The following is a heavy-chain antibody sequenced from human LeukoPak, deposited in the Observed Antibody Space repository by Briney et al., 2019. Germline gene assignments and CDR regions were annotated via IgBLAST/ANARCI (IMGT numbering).Heavy chain of an antibody. J-gene: IGHJ5*02. CDR2: INPSSGSA. Sequence: ASVKVSCKASGYTFTSYYIHWVRQAPGQGLEWVGIINPSSGSATYAQKFQGRVTMTRDTSTSTVYMELSSLRSEDTAVYYCARGISGSYHWFDPWGQGTLVTVSS. D-gene: IGHD1-26*01. CDR1: GYTFTSYY. CDR3: ARGISGSYHWFDP. V-gene: IGHV1-46*01.